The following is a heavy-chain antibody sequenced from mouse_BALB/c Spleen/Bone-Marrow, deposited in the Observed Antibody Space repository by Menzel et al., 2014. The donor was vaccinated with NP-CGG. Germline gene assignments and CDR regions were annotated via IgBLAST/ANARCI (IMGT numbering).Heavy chain of an antibody. D-gene: IGHD1-1*01. Sequence: DVQLQESGPELVKPGASVKISCKASGYSFTGYFMNWVMQSHGKSLEWIGRINPYNGDTFYNQKFKGKATLTVDKSSSTAHMELRSLASEDSAVYHCARSGYYGSSYFDYWGQGTTLTVSS. V-gene: IGHV1-20*02. CDR2: INPYNGDT. CDR3: ARSGYYGSSYFDY. J-gene: IGHJ2*01. CDR1: GYSFTGYF.